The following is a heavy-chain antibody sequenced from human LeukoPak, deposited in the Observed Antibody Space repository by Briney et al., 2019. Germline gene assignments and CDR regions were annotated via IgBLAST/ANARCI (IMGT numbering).Heavy chain of an antibody. CDR2: VSTSGGT. J-gene: IGHJ4*02. CDR1: GGSISNYY. Sequence: SETLSLTCTVSGGSISNYYWSWIRQPPGKGLEYIGYVSTSGGTNYSPSLKSRVTISVDTSKNQFSLKLRSVTAADTAVYYCARSDYGGGFDYWGQGTLVTVSS. D-gene: IGHD4-17*01. CDR3: ARSDYGGGFDY. V-gene: IGHV4-4*09.